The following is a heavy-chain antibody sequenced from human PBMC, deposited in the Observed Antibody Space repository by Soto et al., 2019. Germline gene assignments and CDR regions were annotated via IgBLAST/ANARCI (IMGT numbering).Heavy chain of an antibody. CDR3: ARRGYGSRWPNVCMAV. V-gene: IGHV3-64*01. J-gene: IGHJ6*03. Sequence: EAQLVESGGGLVQPGGSLRLSCAASGFTFSNYEMHWVRQAPGKGLEYVSGISNNGAHTDYAKSVKGRFTISRDNSVNTLYLQMGSLRAEDMALYYCARRGYGSRWPNVCMAVWGKGTTVTVSS. CDR1: GFTFSNYE. D-gene: IGHD6-13*01. CDR2: ISNNGAHT.